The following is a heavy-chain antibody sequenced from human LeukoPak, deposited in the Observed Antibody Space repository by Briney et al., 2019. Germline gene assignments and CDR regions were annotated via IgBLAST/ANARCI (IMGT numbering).Heavy chain of an antibody. D-gene: IGHD4-4*01. CDR3: ASHSSNRKRYFDY. J-gene: IGHJ4*02. CDR1: GFTVSSNY. V-gene: IGHV3-66*04. CDR2: IYSGGST. Sequence: GGSLRLSCAASGFTVSSNYMSWVRQAPGKGLEWVSVIYSGGSTYYADSVKGRFTISRDNSKNTLYLQMNSLRAEDTAVHYCASHSSNRKRYFDYWGQGTLVTVSS.